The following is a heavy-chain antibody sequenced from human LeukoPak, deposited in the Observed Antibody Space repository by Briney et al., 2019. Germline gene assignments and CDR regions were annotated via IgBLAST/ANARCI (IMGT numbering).Heavy chain of an antibody. Sequence: SETLSLTCAVYVGSFSGYYWSWIRQPPGKGLEWIGEINHSGSTNYNPSLKSRVTISVDTSKNQFSLKLSSETAADTAVYYCARTVGQQLVFYYMDVWGKGTTVTVSS. CDR3: ARTVGQQLVFYYMDV. J-gene: IGHJ6*03. CDR2: INHSGST. D-gene: IGHD6-13*01. V-gene: IGHV4-34*01. CDR1: VGSFSGYY.